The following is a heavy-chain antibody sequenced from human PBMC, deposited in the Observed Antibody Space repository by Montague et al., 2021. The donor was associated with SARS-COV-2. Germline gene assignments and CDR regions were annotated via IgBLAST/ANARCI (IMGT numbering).Heavy chain of an antibody. J-gene: IGHJ5*02. Sequence: SLRLSCAVSGFTFSSYSMNWVRQAPGKGLEWVSSISSSSSYIYYADSVKGRFTISRDNAKNSLYLQMNSLRAEDTAVYYCAKDRESGIAAIGWFDPWGQGTLVTVSS. CDR3: AKDRESGIAAIGWFDP. CDR2: ISSSSSYI. CDR1: GFTFSSYS. V-gene: IGHV3-21*01. D-gene: IGHD6-13*01.